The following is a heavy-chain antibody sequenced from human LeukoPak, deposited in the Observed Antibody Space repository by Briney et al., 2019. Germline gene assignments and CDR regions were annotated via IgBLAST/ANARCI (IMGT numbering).Heavy chain of an antibody. Sequence: GGSLRLSCAASGFTFSSYGMHWVRQAPGKGLEWVAVIWYDGSNKYYADSVKGRFTISRDNSKNTLYLQMNRLKAEDTAVYYCARDNRRFLAWPDAFDIWGQGTMVTVSS. V-gene: IGHV3-33*01. CDR1: GFTFSSYG. J-gene: IGHJ3*02. D-gene: IGHD3-3*01. CDR2: IWYDGSNK. CDR3: ARDNRRFLAWPDAFDI.